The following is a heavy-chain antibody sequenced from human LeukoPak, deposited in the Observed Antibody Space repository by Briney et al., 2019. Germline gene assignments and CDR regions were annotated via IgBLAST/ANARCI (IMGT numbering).Heavy chain of an antibody. CDR3: ASSYDSSGYYSGWFDP. Sequence: PSETLSLTCTVSGGSISSYYWSWIRQPPGKGLEWIGYIYYSRSTNYNPSLKSRVTISVDTSKNQFSLKLSSVTAADTAVYYCASSYDSSGYYSGWFDPWGQGTLVTVSS. CDR2: IYYSRST. CDR1: GGSISSYY. J-gene: IGHJ5*02. V-gene: IGHV4-59*01. D-gene: IGHD3-22*01.